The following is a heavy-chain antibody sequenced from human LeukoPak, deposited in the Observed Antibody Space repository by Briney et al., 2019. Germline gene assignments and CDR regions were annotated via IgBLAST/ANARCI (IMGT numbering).Heavy chain of an antibody. Sequence: GGSLRLSCAASGFTFSSYAMHWVRQAPGKGPEWVAVISYDGSNKYYADSVKGRFTISRDNSKNTLYLQMNSLRAEDTAVYYCAIQVVGIFDYWGQGTLVTVSS. D-gene: IGHD2-21*01. CDR2: ISYDGSNK. CDR1: GFTFSSYA. V-gene: IGHV3-30-3*01. J-gene: IGHJ4*02. CDR3: AIQVVGIFDY.